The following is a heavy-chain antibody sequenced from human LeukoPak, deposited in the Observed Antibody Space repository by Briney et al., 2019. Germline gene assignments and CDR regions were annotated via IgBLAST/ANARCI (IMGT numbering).Heavy chain of an antibody. D-gene: IGHD3-9*01. J-gene: IGHJ6*02. CDR2: INPNSGGT. CDR3: ARRGYDILYAMDV. V-gene: IGHV1-2*02. CDR1: GYTFTDYF. Sequence: ASVKVSCRASGYTFTDYFMHWVGQAPGQGLEWMGWINPNSGGTNYAQKFQGRVTMTRDTSISSAYMELSRLRSDDTAVYYCARRGYDILYAMDVWGQGTTVTVSS.